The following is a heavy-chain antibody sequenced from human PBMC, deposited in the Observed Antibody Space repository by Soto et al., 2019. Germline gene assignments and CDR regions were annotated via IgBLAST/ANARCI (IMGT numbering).Heavy chain of an antibody. D-gene: IGHD3-10*01. CDR2: IYYSGST. CDR3: ASEGYYGSGSYYNYYYYYYMDV. J-gene: IGHJ6*03. CDR1: GGSISSYY. Sequence: PSETLSLTCTVSGGSISSYYWSWIRQPPGKGLEWIGYIYYSGSTNYNPSLKSRVTISVDTSKNQFSLKLSSVTAADSAVYYCASEGYYGSGSYYNYYYYYYMDVWGKGTTVTVSS. V-gene: IGHV4-59*01.